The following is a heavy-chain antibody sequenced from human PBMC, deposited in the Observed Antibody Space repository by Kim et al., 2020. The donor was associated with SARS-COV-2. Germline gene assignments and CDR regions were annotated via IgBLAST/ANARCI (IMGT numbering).Heavy chain of an antibody. J-gene: IGHJ6*03. Sequence: GGSLRLSCAASGFTFIGYAMNWVRQAPGKGLEWVSSIGGSGGNIYYADSVKGRFTISRDNSKNSLYLQMNSLRAEDTAVYYCAGEGRMTIFGVVCPKDYYMDVWGKGTTVTVSS. D-gene: IGHD3-3*01. CDR3: AGEGRMTIFGVVCPKDYYMDV. V-gene: IGHV3-21*01. CDR1: GFTFIGYA. CDR2: IGGSGGNI.